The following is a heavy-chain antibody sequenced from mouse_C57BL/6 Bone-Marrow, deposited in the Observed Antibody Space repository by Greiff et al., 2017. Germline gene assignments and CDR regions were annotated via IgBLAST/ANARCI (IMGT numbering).Heavy chain of an antibody. CDR2: IDPSDSYT. D-gene: IGHD2-4*01. Sequence: VQLQQSGAELVRPGTSVKLSSKASGYTFTSYWMHWVKQRPGQGLEWIGVIDPSDSYTNYNQKFKGKATLTVDTSSSTAYMQLSSLTSEDSAVYYCARTYYDYEGFAYWGQGTLVTVSA. CDR1: GYTFTSYW. J-gene: IGHJ3*01. CDR3: ARTYYDYEGFAY. V-gene: IGHV1-59*01.